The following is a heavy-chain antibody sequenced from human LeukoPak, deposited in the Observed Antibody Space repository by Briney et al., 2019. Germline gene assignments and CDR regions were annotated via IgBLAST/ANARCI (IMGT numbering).Heavy chain of an antibody. V-gene: IGHV3-30-3*01. CDR1: GFTFSSYA. Sequence: GGSLRLSCAASGFTFSSYAMHWVRQAPGKGLEWVAVISYDGSNKYYADSVKGRFTISRDNSKNTLYLQMNSLRAGDTAVYYCASITIFGVDPTDYWGQGTLVTVSS. CDR3: ASITIFGVDPTDY. J-gene: IGHJ4*01. CDR2: ISYDGSNK. D-gene: IGHD3-3*01.